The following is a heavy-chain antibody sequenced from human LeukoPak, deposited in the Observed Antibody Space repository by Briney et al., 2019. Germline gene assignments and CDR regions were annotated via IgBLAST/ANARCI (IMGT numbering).Heavy chain of an antibody. V-gene: IGHV4-34*01. CDR1: GGSFSGYY. CDR2: INHSGST. CDR3: ARETNYYYDSSGYYYDYGAFDI. J-gene: IGHJ3*02. D-gene: IGHD3-22*01. Sequence: SETLSLTCAVYGGSFSGYYWSWIRQPPGKGLEWIGEINHSGSTNYNPSLKSRVTISVDTSKNQFSLKLSSVTAADTAVYYCARETNYYYDSSGYYYDYGAFDIRGQGTMVTVSS.